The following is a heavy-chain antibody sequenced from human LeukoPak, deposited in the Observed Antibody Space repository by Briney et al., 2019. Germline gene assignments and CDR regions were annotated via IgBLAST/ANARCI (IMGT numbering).Heavy chain of an antibody. CDR3: AKNGDRGAYCTGGTCYPYFYYYMDV. D-gene: IGHD2-15*01. J-gene: IGHJ6*03. V-gene: IGHV3-23*03. CDR1: GFTFRSYA. Sequence: PGGSLRLSCAASGFTFRSYAMSWVRQAPGKGLEWVSVIYSGGSTYYADSVKGRFTISRDNSKNTLYLQMNSLRAEDTAIYYCAKNGDRGAYCTGGTCYPYFYYYMDVWGKGTTVTI. CDR2: IYSGGST.